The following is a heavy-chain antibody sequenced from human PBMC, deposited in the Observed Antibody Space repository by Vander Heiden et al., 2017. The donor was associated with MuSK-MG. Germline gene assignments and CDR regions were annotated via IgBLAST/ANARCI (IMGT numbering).Heavy chain of an antibody. CDR1: GFTFSSYS. V-gene: IGHV3-48*01. J-gene: IGHJ6*03. CDR3: ARGGSSSSNYMDV. Sequence: EVQLVESGGGLVQPGGSLRLSCAASGFTFSSYSMNWVRQAPGKGLDWVSYISSSSSTIYYADAVKGRFTISRDNAKNSLYLQMNSLRAEDTAVYYCARGGSSSSNYMDVWGKGTTVTVSS. CDR2: ISSSSSTI. D-gene: IGHD6-6*01.